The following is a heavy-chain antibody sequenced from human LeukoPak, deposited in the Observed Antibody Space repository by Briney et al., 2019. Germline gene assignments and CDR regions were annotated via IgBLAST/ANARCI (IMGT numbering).Heavy chain of an antibody. CDR2: IYHSGST. Sequence: SETLSLTCAVSGGSISSNWWSWVRQPPGKGLEWIGEIYHSGSTNSNPSLKSRVTISIDKSKNQFSLKLSSVTAADTAVYYCARGLAAAGTGRKAWNWFDPWGQGTLVTVSS. CDR1: GGSISSNW. CDR3: ARGLAAAGTGRKAWNWFDP. J-gene: IGHJ5*02. V-gene: IGHV4-4*02. D-gene: IGHD6-13*01.